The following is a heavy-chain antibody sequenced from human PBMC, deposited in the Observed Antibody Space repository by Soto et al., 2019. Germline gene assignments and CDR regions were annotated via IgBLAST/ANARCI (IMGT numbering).Heavy chain of an antibody. D-gene: IGHD3-10*02. CDR3: ARGIVRGGFDI. V-gene: IGHV4-30-4*01. J-gene: IGHJ3*02. Sequence: QVQLQEAGPGLVMPSQTLSLTCTVAGGSMSENDYYWSWLRQSPGQGLQWIGYIYDTWTTSYSPSLKSRVTMSADTSRNQFSLKLTSVTAADTALYFCARGIVRGGFDIWGQGTLVTVSS. CDR2: IYDTWTT. CDR1: GGSMSENDYY.